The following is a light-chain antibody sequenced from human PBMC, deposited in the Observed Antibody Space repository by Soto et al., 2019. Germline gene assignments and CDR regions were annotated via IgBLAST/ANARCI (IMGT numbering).Light chain of an antibody. CDR2: AAS. V-gene: IGKV1-9*01. J-gene: IGKJ5*01. CDR1: QGISSY. Sequence: IQLTQSPSSLSASVGDRVTITCRASQGISSYLAWYQQKPGKAPELLIYAASTLQSGVPSRFSGSGSGTDFTLTISCLQSEDFATYYCQQANSFPTFGQGTRLEIK. CDR3: QQANSFPT.